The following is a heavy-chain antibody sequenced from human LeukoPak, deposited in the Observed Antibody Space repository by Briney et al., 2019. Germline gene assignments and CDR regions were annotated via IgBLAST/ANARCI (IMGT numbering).Heavy chain of an antibody. CDR1: GFMFSNYW. D-gene: IGHD2-8*01. CDR3: ACTNTLDV. CDR2: IYQDGSKK. V-gene: IGHV3-7*03. Sequence: GGSLRLSCAASGFMFSNYWMNWVRQAPGKGLEWVANIYQDGSKKNYVDSVKGRFTISRDNAKNSLYLQMNSLRAEDTAVYYCACTNTLDVWGKGATVTVSP. J-gene: IGHJ6*04.